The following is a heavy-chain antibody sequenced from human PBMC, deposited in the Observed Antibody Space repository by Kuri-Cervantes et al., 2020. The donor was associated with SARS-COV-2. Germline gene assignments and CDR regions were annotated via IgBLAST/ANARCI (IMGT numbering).Heavy chain of an antibody. CDR2: INTNTGNP. J-gene: IGHJ6*02. D-gene: IGHD2-21*02. CDR3: ARDPYCGGDCYSPYYYYGMDV. V-gene: IGHV7-4-1*02. CDR1: GYTFTNND. Sequence: ASVKVSCKASGYTFTNNDIHWVRQATGQGLEWMGWINTNTGNPTYAQGFTGRFVFSLDTSVSTAYLQISSLKAEDTAVYYCARDPYCGGDCYSPYYYYGMDVWGQGTTVTVSS.